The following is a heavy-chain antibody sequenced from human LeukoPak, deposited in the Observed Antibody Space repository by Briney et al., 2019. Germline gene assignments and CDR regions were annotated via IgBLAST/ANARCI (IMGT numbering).Heavy chain of an antibody. CDR3: ARDPARNVFDI. Sequence: ASVKVSCKASGYIFTSYAMNWVRQAPGQGLEWMGIINPSGGSTSYAQKFQGRVTMTRDMSTSTVYMELSSLRSEDTAVYYCARDPARNVFDIWGQGTMVTVSS. D-gene: IGHD1-14*01. CDR1: GYIFTSYA. CDR2: INPSGGST. V-gene: IGHV1-46*01. J-gene: IGHJ3*02.